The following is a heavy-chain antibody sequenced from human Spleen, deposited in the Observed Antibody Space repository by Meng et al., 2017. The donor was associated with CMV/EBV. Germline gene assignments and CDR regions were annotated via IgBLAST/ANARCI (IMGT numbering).Heavy chain of an antibody. V-gene: IGHV3-30*02. CDR2: IRYDGSNK. Sequence: GGSLRLSCAASGFTFRSYGMHWVRQAPGKGLEWVAFIRYDGSNKYYADSVKGRFTISRDNSKNTLYLQMNSLRAEDTAVYYCAKEYSSSWYSYYYYYGMDVWGQGTTVTVSS. CDR1: GFTFRSYG. CDR3: AKEYSSSWYSYYYYYGMDV. J-gene: IGHJ6*02. D-gene: IGHD6-13*01.